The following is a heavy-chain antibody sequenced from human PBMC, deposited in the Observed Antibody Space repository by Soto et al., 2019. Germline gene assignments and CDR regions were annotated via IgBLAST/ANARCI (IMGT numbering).Heavy chain of an antibody. CDR2: ISGSGGST. CDR1: GFTFSNYA. D-gene: IGHD3-10*01. Sequence: EVQLLESGGGLVQPGGSLRLSCAASGFTFSNYAMSWVRQAPGKGLEWVSGISGSGGSTYYADSVKGRFTISRDNSKNTLYLQMNSLRAEDTAVYYCASQPRITLARDRYRDYWGQGTLVTVSS. CDR3: ASQPRITLARDRYRDY. V-gene: IGHV3-23*01. J-gene: IGHJ4*02.